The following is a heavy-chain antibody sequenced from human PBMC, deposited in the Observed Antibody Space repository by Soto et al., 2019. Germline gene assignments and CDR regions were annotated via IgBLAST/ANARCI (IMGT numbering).Heavy chain of an antibody. D-gene: IGHD3-22*01. V-gene: IGHV3-23*01. CDR2: ISGSGGST. Sequence: GGSLRLSCAASGFTFSNAWINWVRQAPGKGLEWVSAISGSGGSTYYADSVKGRFTISRDNSKNTLYLQMNSLRAEDTAVYYCAKDPLRITMIVVAKLNDYWGQGTLVTVSS. CDR1: GFTFSNAW. J-gene: IGHJ4*02. CDR3: AKDPLRITMIVVAKLNDY.